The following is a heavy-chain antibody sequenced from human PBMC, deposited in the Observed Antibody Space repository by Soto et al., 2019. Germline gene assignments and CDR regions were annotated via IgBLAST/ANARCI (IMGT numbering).Heavy chain of an antibody. CDR3: GXXXXXXXXXGXPCXYIDV. CDR2: IYYSGGA. V-gene: IGHV4-31*02. J-gene: IGHJ6*03. Sequence: GLEWIGYIYYSGGAYYTPSLESRVTISVATSKNQFSLKLASMTAADTALYYCGXXXXXXXXXGXPCXYIDVWGKGTTVTVS.